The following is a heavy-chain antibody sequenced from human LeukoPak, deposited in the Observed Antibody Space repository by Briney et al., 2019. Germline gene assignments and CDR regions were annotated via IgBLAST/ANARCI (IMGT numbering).Heavy chain of an antibody. CDR3: ARGRPFCYYGMDV. CDR2: IYSGGST. D-gene: IGHD3-16*01. CDR1: GFTVSSNY. V-gene: IGHV3-53*01. J-gene: IGHJ6*04. Sequence: SGGSLRLSCAASGFTVSSNYMSWVRQAPGKGLEWVSVIYSGGSTYYADSVKGRFTISRDNSKNTLYLQMNSLRAEDTAVYYCARGRPFCYYGMDVWGKGTTVTVSS.